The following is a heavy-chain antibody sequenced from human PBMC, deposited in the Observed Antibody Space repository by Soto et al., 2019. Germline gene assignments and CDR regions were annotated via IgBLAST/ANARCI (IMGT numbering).Heavy chain of an antibody. D-gene: IGHD6-6*01. V-gene: IGHV6-1*01. Sequence: SQSLSLTCAISGDSVSSKSAAWNWIRQSPSRGLEWLGRTYYKSKWYNDYALSVKSRITINPDTSKNQFSLQLNSVTPEDTAVYYCARGRPAYHVMDVWGQGTTVTVSS. J-gene: IGHJ6*02. CDR2: TYYKSKWYN. CDR3: ARGRPAYHVMDV. CDR1: GDSVSSKSAA.